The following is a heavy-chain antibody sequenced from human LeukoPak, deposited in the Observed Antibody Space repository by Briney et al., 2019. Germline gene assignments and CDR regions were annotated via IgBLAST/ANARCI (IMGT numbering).Heavy chain of an antibody. CDR2: MHPNSGDT. CDR3: ARVKEDAFDI. J-gene: IGHJ3*02. V-gene: IGHV1-8*01. CDR1: VYTFTSYD. Sequence: ASVKVSRKPSVYTFTSYDINWVRQATGQGLEYMGWMHPNSGDTGYAQKFQGRVTMTRNTSISTAYMELRSLRSEDTAVYYCARVKEDAFDIWGQGTMVTVSS.